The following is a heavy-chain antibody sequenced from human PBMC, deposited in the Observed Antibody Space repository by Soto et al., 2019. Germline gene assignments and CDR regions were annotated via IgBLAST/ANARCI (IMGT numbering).Heavy chain of an antibody. V-gene: IGHV3-33*01. J-gene: IGHJ4*02. Sequence: PGGSLRLSCAASGFTFSNYGMHWVRQAPGKGLEWVAVIWHDGNNKYYADSVKGRFTISRDNSNNTLYVQMTSLRAEDTAVYYCARRLHSLVDHWGQGTLVTVSS. CDR2: IWHDGNNK. D-gene: IGHD2-21*01. CDR3: ARRLHSLVDH. CDR1: GFTFSNYG.